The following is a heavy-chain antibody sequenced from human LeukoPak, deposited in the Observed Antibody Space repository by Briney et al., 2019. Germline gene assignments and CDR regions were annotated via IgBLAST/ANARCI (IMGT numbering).Heavy chain of an antibody. J-gene: IGHJ4*02. CDR1: GFTFSSYE. V-gene: IGHV3-48*03. CDR2: ISSSGSTI. D-gene: IGHD3-16*01. CDR3: ARARRGVDY. Sequence: PGGPLRLSCAASGFTFSSYEMNWVRQAPGKGLEWVSYISSSGSTIYYADSVKGRFTISRDNAKNALYLQMNGRRAGDTAVYYCARARRGVDYWGQGTLVTVSS.